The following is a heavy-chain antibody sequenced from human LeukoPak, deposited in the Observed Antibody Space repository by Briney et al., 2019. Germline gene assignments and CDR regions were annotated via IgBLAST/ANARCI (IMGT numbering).Heavy chain of an antibody. CDR2: INPNSGGT. V-gene: IGHV1-2*02. CDR1: GYTFTGYY. J-gene: IGHJ4*02. CDR3: ARARPFMVRGESDY. Sequence: ASVKVSCKASGYTFTGYYMHWVRQAPGQGLEWMGWINPNSGGTNYAQKFQGRVTMTRDTSISTAYMELSRLRSDDTAVYYCARARPFMVRGESDYWGQGTLVTVSS. D-gene: IGHD3-10*01.